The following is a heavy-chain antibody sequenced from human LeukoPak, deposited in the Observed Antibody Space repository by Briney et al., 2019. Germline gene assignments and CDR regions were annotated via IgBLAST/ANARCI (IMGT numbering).Heavy chain of an antibody. CDR3: ASAPYSSGWNY. D-gene: IGHD6-19*01. CDR1: GGSISSYY. Sequence: PSETLSHTCTVSGGSISSYYWSWIRQPPGKGLEWIGYIYYSGSTNYNPSLKSRVTISVDTSKNQFSLKLSSVTAADTAVYYCASAPYSSGWNYWGQGTLVTVSS. V-gene: IGHV4-59*01. J-gene: IGHJ4*02. CDR2: IYYSGST.